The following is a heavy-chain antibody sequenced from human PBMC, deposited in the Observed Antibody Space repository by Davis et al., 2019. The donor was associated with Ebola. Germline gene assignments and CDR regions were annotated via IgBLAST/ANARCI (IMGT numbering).Heavy chain of an antibody. Sequence: GESLKISCSASGFTFSNYAMNWVRQAPGKGLEWVANIQRDGSARYYADSVAGRFTISRDNAKNSVYLQMNDLRVEDTALYYCARDNEFSNRTIWYDVLDTWGQGTMVTVSS. CDR3: ARDNEFSNRTIWYDVLDT. CDR2: IQRDGSAR. J-gene: IGHJ3*02. CDR1: GFTFSNYA. V-gene: IGHV3-7*03. D-gene: IGHD2/OR15-2a*01.